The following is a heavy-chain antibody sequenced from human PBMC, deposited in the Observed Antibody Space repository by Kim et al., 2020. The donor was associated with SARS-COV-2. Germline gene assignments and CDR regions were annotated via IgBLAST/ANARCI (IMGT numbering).Heavy chain of an antibody. CDR2: ISYDGSNK. CDR3: ANILGYCSSTSCYSPLAHDY. V-gene: IGHV3-30*04. D-gene: IGHD2-2*01. CDR1: GFTFSSYA. Sequence: GGSLRLSCAASGFTFSSYAMHWVRQAPGKGLEWVAVISYDGSNKYYADSVKGRFTISRDNSKNTLYLQMNSLRAEDTAVYYCANILGYCSSTSCYSPLAHDYWGQGTLVTVSS. J-gene: IGHJ4*02.